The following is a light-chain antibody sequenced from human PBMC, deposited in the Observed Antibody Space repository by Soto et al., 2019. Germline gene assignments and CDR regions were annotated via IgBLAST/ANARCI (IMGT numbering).Light chain of an antibody. Sequence: IVMTQSPATLSVSPGERATLSCRTSQSVSSNLGWYQQKPGQAPRLLIYDASTRATGIPARFSGSGSGREFTLTISSLQPQDFAVYYCQQYNNWPRTFGQGTKVEIK. CDR3: QQYNNWPRT. V-gene: IGKV3-15*01. CDR2: DAS. J-gene: IGKJ1*01. CDR1: QSVSSN.